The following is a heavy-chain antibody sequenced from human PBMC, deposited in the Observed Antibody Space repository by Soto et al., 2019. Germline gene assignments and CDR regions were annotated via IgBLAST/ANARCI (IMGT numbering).Heavy chain of an antibody. V-gene: IGHV4-39*01. CDR2: IYYSGST. D-gene: IGHD3-3*01. Sequence: QLQLQESGPGLVKPSETLSLTCTVSGGSISSSSYYWGWIRQPPGKGLEWIGSIYYSGSTYYNPSLKGRVTISVDTSKNQFALKLSSVTAADTAVYYCARRAGNDFWSGFDYWGQGTLVTVSS. J-gene: IGHJ4*02. CDR3: ARRAGNDFWSGFDY. CDR1: GGSISSSSYY.